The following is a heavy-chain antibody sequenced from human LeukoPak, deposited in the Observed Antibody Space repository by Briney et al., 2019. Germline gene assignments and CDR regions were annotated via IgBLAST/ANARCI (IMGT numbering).Heavy chain of an antibody. CDR2: IYPGDSDT. V-gene: IGHV5-51*01. Sequence: GESLKISCKDSGHSFTNYWIGWVRQMPGKGLEWMGIIYPGDSDTRYSPSFQGQVTISADKSVSTAYLQWSSLKASDTAMYYCARATSRVSRGIDIWGQGTMVTVSS. CDR3: ARATSRVSRGIDI. D-gene: IGHD1-26*01. CDR1: GHSFTNYW. J-gene: IGHJ3*02.